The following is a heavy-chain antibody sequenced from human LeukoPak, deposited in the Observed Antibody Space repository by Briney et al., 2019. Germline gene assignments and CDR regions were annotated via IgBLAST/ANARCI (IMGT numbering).Heavy chain of an antibody. D-gene: IGHD4-17*01. CDR2: ISGSGSVT. V-gene: IGHV3-23*01. CDR3: ARAGNYYGDYDY. CDR1: GFTFSSYA. Sequence: GGSLRLSCAASGFTFSSYAMSWVRQAPGKGLEWVSTISGSGSVTYYADSVKGRFTISRDNSRNTLYLQMDSLRADDTGVYYCARAGNYYGDYDYWGQGTLVTVSS. J-gene: IGHJ4*02.